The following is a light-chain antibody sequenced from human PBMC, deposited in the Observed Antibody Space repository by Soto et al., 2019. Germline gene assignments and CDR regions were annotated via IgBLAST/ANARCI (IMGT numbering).Light chain of an antibody. CDR2: GAS. J-gene: IGKJ1*01. CDR3: QLYGSSPKT. V-gene: IGKV3-20*01. CDR1: QTISSNY. Sequence: EIVLTQSPGTLSLSPGERATLSCRAIQTISSNYLAWYQQKPGQAPKLLIHGASTRATGIPDRFSGSGSGTDFTLTISRLEPEDFAVYYCQLYGSSPKTFGQGTKVEV.